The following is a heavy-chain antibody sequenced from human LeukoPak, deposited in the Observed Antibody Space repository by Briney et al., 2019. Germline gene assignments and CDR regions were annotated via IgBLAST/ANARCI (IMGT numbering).Heavy chain of an antibody. CDR2: IISSGSI. CDR3: AKKTGYDRGGMDV. CDR1: GFTFSSSS. J-gene: IGHJ6*02. V-gene: IGHV3-21*01. Sequence: GGSLRLSCAASGFTFSSSSMNWVRQAPGKGLEWVSSIISSGSIYYADSVKDRFTISRDNAKSSLYLQMNSLRAEDTAVYFCAKKTGYDRGGMDVWGPGTTVTVSS. D-gene: IGHD3-9*01.